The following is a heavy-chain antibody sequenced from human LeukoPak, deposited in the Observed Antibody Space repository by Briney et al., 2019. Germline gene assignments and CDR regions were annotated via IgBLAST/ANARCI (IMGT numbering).Heavy chain of an antibody. CDR1: GFTFRSYA. CDR3: AKDSGTYYKGFDY. J-gene: IGHJ4*02. Sequence: GGSLRLSCAASGFTFRSYAMSWVRQAPGKGLEWVSTISGSGGSTYYADSVKGRFTISRDNSKNTLYLQMNSLRAEDTAVYYCAKDSGTYYKGFDYWGQGTLVTVSS. D-gene: IGHD1-26*01. V-gene: IGHV3-23*01. CDR2: ISGSGGST.